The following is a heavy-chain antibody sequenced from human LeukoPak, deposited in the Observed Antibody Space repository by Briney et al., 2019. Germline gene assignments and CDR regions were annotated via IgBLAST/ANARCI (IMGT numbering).Heavy chain of an antibody. V-gene: IGHV3-21*01. CDR2: ISSSSSYI. Sequence: PGGSLRLSCAASGFTFSSYSMNWVRQAPGKGLEWVSSISSSSSYIYYADSVKGRFTISRDNAKNSLYLQMNSLRAEDMAVYYCARASGWFGELPTYDYWGQGTLVTVSS. J-gene: IGHJ4*02. D-gene: IGHD3-10*01. CDR3: ARASGWFGELPTYDY. CDR1: GFTFSSYS.